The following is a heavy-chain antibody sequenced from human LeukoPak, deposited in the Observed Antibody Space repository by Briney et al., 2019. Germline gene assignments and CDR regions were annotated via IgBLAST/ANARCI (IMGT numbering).Heavy chain of an antibody. J-gene: IGHJ3*02. CDR2: IIPILGTA. Sequence: GASVKVSCKASGGTFNSYGIIWVRQAPGQGLEWMGGIIPILGTANYAQKFQGRVTISADKSTSTAYMELSSLRSEDTAVYYCARGSVLRYFDWLLSRARGRDDASDIWGQGTMVTVSS. CDR3: ARGSVLRYFDWLLSRARGRDDASDI. V-gene: IGHV1-69*10. D-gene: IGHD3-9*01. CDR1: GGTFNSYG.